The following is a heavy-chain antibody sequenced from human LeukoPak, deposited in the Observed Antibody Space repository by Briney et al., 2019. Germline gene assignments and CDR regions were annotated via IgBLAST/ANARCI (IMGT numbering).Heavy chain of an antibody. J-gene: IGHJ5*02. CDR1: GGSFSGYY. CDR2: IYNSGNT. Sequence: KSSETLSLTCAVYGGSFSGYYWTWIRQPPGKGLEWIGNIYNSGNTNYNPSLKSRVTISVDTSKNQFSLKLNSVTAADTAVYYCARESGSYLWRSWLNPWGQGTLVTVSS. CDR3: ARESGSYLWRSWLNP. V-gene: IGHV4-59*01. D-gene: IGHD3-16*01.